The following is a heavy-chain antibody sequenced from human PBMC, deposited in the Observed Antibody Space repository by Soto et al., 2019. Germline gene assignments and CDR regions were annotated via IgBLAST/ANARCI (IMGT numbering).Heavy chain of an antibody. D-gene: IGHD3-22*01. J-gene: IGHJ4*02. CDR3: VKDHGGYPSTAPH. CDR2: ISGSGDRT. CDR1: GITISNYP. V-gene: IGHV3-23*01. Sequence: GGSLRLSCAASGITISNYPMSWVRQAPGKGLDWVSGISGSGDRTYYADSAKGRFTISKDISKNSLSLQLDSLGVEDTAVYFCVKDHGGYPSTAPHWGQGTLVTVSS.